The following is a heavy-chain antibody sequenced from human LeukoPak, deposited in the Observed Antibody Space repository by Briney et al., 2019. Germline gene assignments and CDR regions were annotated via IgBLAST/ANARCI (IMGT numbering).Heavy chain of an antibody. V-gene: IGHV4-59*01. CDR1: GGSISTYY. Sequence: SETLSLTCTVSGGSISTYYWNWIRQPPGKGLEWIGFISYSGNNYNPSLKSRVTVSLDTSKNQFSLNLSSVTAADTAVYYCARGFRSYDLWGQGILVTVSS. CDR3: ARGFRSYDL. CDR2: ISYSGN. J-gene: IGHJ5*02.